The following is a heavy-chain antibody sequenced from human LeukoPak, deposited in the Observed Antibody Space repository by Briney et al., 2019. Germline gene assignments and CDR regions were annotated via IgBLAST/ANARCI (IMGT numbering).Heavy chain of an antibody. J-gene: IGHJ4*02. CDR2: INHSGST. Sequence: SETLSLTRAVYGGSFSGYYWTWIRQPPGKGLEWIGEINHSGSTNYNPSLKSRVTISTDPSKKQFSLNLSSVTAADTAVYYCARVSTSSWYSLDYWGQGTLVTVSS. D-gene: IGHD6-13*01. CDR1: GGSFSGYY. CDR3: ARVSTSSWYSLDY. V-gene: IGHV4-34*01.